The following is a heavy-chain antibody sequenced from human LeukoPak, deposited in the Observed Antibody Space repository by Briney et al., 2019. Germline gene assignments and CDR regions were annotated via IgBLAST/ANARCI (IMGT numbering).Heavy chain of an antibody. CDR1: GYTLTELS. J-gene: IGHJ5*02. Sequence: ASVKVSCKVSGYTLTELSMHWVRQAPGKGLEWMGGFDPEDGETIYAQKFQGRVTMTRDTSISTAYMELGRLRSDDTAVYYCARNLPGIAAAGTRSNWFDPWGQGTLVTVSS. D-gene: IGHD6-13*01. V-gene: IGHV1-24*01. CDR2: FDPEDGET. CDR3: ARNLPGIAAAGTRSNWFDP.